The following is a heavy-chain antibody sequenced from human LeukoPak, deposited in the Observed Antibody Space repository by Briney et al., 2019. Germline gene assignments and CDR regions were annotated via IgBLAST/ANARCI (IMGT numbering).Heavy chain of an antibody. J-gene: IGHJ4*02. CDR1: GYTLTELS. CDR3: ATGLVGEDYMIDY. CDR2: FDPENGET. Sequence: EASVKVSCKVSGYTLTELSMHWVRQAPGKGLEWMGGFDPENGETIYAQKFQGRVTMTEDTSTDTAYMELSSLRSEDTAVYYCATGLVGEDYMIDYWGQGTLVTVSS. V-gene: IGHV1-24*01. D-gene: IGHD4-11*01.